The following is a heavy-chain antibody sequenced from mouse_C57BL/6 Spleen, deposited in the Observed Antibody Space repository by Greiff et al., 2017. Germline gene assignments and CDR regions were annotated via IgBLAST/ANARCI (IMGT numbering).Heavy chain of an antibody. J-gene: IGHJ2*01. D-gene: IGHD1-1*01. V-gene: IGHV1-61*01. CDR2: IYPSDSET. Sequence: VQLQQPGAELVRPGSSVKLSCKASGYTFTSYWMDWVKQRPGQGLEWIGNIYPSDSETHYNQKFKDKATLTVDKSSSTAYMQLSSLTSEDSAVYYCAREGITTVVPYFDYWGQGTTRTVSS. CDR3: AREGITTVVPYFDY. CDR1: GYTFTSYW.